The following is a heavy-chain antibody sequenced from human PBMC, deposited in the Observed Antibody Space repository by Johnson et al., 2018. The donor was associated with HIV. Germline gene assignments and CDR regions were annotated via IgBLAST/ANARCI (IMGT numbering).Heavy chain of an antibody. V-gene: IGHV3-53*01. CDR2: IYSGGST. CDR3: ARAKYGGAFDV. Sequence: EQLVVSGGGLVQPGGSLRLSCAASGFTVSSNYMSWVRQAPGKGLAWVSVIYSGGSTYYADSVKGRFTISRDNSRNTLYLQMNSLRAEDTAVYYCARAKYGGAFDVWGQGTMVSVSS. D-gene: IGHD3-16*01. J-gene: IGHJ3*01. CDR1: GFTVSSNY.